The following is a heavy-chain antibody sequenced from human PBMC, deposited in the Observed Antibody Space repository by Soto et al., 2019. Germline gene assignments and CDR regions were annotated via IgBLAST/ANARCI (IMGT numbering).Heavy chain of an antibody. CDR1: GFTFTNAW. V-gene: IGHV3-15*01. D-gene: IGHD4-17*01. CDR2: IRSNTDDGTT. J-gene: IGHJ4*02. CDR3: AKTASMTIRDGFDH. Sequence: GSLRLSCVASGFTFTNAWMSWVRQAPGKGLEWVGRIRSNTDDGTTDYGAFVKGRFTISRDNSKNTLYLQMNSLRAEDTALYYCAKTASMTIRDGFDHWGQGTLVTVSS.